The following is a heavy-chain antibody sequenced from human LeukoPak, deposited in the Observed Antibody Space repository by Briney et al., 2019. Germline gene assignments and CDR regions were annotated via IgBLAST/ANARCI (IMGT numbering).Heavy chain of an antibody. D-gene: IGHD1-26*01. Sequence: PGGSLRLSCAASGFTFDDYAMHWVRQAPGKGLEWVSGISWNSGSIGYADSVKGRFTISRDNAKNSLYLQMNSLRAEDTALYYCAKDTGSGSYYGGHDYWGQGTLVTVSS. J-gene: IGHJ4*02. CDR1: GFTFDDYA. CDR2: ISWNSGSI. V-gene: IGHV3-9*01. CDR3: AKDTGSGSYYGGHDY.